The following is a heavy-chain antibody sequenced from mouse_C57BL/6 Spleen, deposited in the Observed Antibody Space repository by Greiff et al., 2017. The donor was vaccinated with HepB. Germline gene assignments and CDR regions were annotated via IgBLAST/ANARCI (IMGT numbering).Heavy chain of an antibody. CDR2: IYPGDGDT. V-gene: IGHV1-82*01. CDR1: GYAFSSSW. D-gene: IGHD1-1*01. CDR3: ARGYYGSSYGYFDV. Sequence: VQLQKSGPELVKPGASVKISCKASGYAFSSSWMNWVKQRPGKGLEWIGRIYPGDGDTNYNGKFKGKATLTADKSSSTAYMQLSSLTSEDSAVYVCARGYYGSSYGYFDVWGTGTTVTVSS. J-gene: IGHJ1*03.